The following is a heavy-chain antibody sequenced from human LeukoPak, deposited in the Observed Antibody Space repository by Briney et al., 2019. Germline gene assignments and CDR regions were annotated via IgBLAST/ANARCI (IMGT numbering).Heavy chain of an antibody. Sequence: GGSLRLSCAASGFTFSNYGIHWVRQAPGKGLEWVAFISYDGRNKYYADSVKGRFAISRDNSKTTLYLQMNSLRADDTAVYYCAKRAEAVAGYYGMDVWGQGTTVTVSS. CDR3: AKRAEAVAGYYGMDV. D-gene: IGHD6-19*01. CDR1: GFTFSNYG. CDR2: ISYDGRNK. V-gene: IGHV3-30*18. J-gene: IGHJ6*02.